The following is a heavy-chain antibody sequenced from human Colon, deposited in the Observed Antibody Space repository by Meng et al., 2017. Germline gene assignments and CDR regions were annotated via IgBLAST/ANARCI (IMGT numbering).Heavy chain of an antibody. Sequence: ASVQVSCKASGYTFTSHYMHWLRQAPGQGLEWMGFISPDGGTTGSAQRFQGRVTVTRDTSTSTLYMEVSSLRSEDTAVYYCAREAPVAAKNFDYWGQGTLVTVSS. V-gene: IGHV1-46*01. CDR1: GYTFTSHY. J-gene: IGHJ4*02. D-gene: IGHD6-19*01. CDR2: ISPDGGTT. CDR3: AREAPVAAKNFDY.